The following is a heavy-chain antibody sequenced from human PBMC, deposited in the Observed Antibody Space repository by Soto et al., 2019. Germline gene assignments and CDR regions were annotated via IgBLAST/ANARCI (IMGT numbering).Heavy chain of an antibody. CDR1: GGSISSGGYY. CDR2: IYYSGST. V-gene: IGHV4-31*03. D-gene: IGHD3-3*01. J-gene: IGHJ5*02. Sequence: PSETLSLTCTVSGGSISSGGYYWSWIRQHPGKGLEWIGYIYYSGSTYYNPSLKSRVTISVDTSKNQFSLKLSSVTAADTAVYYCARGMITIFGVVTHNDNWFDPWGQGTLVTVSS. CDR3: ARGMITIFGVVTHNDNWFDP.